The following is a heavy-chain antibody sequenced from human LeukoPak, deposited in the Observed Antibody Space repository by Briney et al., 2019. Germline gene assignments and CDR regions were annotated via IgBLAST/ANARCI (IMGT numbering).Heavy chain of an antibody. Sequence: SETLSLTCTVSGGSISSGDYYWGWVRQPPGRGLEWIGYIYYSGSTFYNPSLKSRITISIDTSKNQFSLKLSSVTAADTAVYYCAREPTTNDYWGQGTLVTVSS. J-gene: IGHJ4*02. CDR3: AREPTTNDY. D-gene: IGHD4-17*01. CDR1: GGSISSGDYY. CDR2: IYYSGST. V-gene: IGHV4-30-4*01.